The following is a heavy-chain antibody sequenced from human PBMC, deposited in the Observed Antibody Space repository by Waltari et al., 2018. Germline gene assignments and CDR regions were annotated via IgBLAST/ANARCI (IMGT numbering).Heavy chain of an antibody. D-gene: IGHD6-19*01. V-gene: IGHV1-69-2*01. CDR2: VDPEDGET. Sequence: EVQLVQSGAEVKKPGATVKISCKVSGYTFTDYYMHWVQQAPGKGLEWMGLVDPEDGETIYAEKCQGRVTITADTSTDTAYMELSSLRSEDTAVYYCATSLSVTGYSSGYRFDIWGQGTMVTVSS. J-gene: IGHJ3*02. CDR3: ATSLSVTGYSSGYRFDI. CDR1: GYTFTDYY.